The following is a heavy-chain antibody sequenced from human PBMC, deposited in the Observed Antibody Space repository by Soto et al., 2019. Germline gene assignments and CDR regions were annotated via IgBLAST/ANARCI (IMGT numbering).Heavy chain of an antibody. CDR2: ISPGGDRI. J-gene: IGHJ4*02. V-gene: IGHV3-48*03. Sequence: LRLSFVASGFMFDSYAINWVRQAPGKGLEWVSYISPGGDRIYYAESLKGRITISRDNARNSLSLQMNILSDEDTAVYYCTKSADSAGWGVDFWGQGTLVTVSS. CDR1: GFMFDSYA. D-gene: IGHD6-19*01. CDR3: TKSADSAGWGVDF.